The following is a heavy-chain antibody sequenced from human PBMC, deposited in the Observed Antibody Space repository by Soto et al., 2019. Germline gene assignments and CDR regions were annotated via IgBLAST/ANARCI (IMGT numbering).Heavy chain of an antibody. CDR1: GGSFSGYY. Sequence: PSETLSLTCAVYGGSFSGYYWSWIRQPPGKGLEWIGEINHSGSTNYNPSLKSRVTISVDTSRNQFSLKLSSVTAADTAVYYCARWGRRAILSNRYYYYGMDVWGQGTTVTVSS. CDR2: INHSGST. V-gene: IGHV4-34*01. J-gene: IGHJ6*02. D-gene: IGHD1-26*01. CDR3: ARWGRRAILSNRYYYYGMDV.